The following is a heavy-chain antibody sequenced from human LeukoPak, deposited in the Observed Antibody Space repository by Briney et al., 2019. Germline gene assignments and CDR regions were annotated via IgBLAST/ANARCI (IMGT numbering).Heavy chain of an antibody. V-gene: IGHV1-18*01. CDR1: GYTFTSYG. J-gene: IGHJ4*02. CDR2: ISAYNGNT. D-gene: IGHD3-22*01. CDR3: ARGSPPRVYYDRSGYYSYYFDY. Sequence: ASVKVSCKASGYTFTSYGISWVRQAPGQGLERMGWISAYNGNTNYAQKFQGRVTMTTDTSTSTAYMELRSLRSDDTAVYYCARGSPPRVYYDRSGYYSYYFDYWGQGTLVTVSS.